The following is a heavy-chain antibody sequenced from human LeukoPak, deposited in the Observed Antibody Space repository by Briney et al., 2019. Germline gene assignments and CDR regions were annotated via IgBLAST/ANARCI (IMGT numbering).Heavy chain of an antibody. Sequence: GGSLRLSCAASGFTVSSNYMSWVRQAPGKGLEWVSVIYSGGSTYYADSVKGRFTISRDNSKNTLYLQMNSLRAEDTAVYYCARDSLLAYYYDSSGYYVRDAFDIWGQGTMVTVSS. CDR2: IYSGGST. CDR3: ARDSLLAYYYDSSGYYVRDAFDI. D-gene: IGHD3-22*01. J-gene: IGHJ3*02. CDR1: GFTVSSNY. V-gene: IGHV3-66*01.